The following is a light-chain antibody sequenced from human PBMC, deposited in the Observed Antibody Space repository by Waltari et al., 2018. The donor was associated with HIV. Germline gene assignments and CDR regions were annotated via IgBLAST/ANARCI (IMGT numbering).Light chain of an antibody. CDR2: KDS. CDR1: ALPKQY. CDR3: QSADSSGTYPVV. Sequence: SYELTQPPSVSVSPGQTARITCSGDALPKQYAYWYQQKPGQAPVVVIYKDSERASWIPERFSGSSSGTTVTLTISGVQAEDEADYYCQSADSSGTYPVVFGGGTKLTVL. J-gene: IGLJ2*01. V-gene: IGLV3-25*03.